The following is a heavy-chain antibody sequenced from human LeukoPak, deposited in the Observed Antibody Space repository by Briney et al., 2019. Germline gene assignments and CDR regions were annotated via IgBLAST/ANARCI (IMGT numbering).Heavy chain of an antibody. Sequence: GGTLRLSCAASGFTFSSYGMSWVRQAPGKGLEWVSAISGSGGSTYYADSVKGRFTISRDNSKNTLYLQMNSLRAEDTAVYYCAKDYRSGGTKLTYFDYWGQGTLVTVSS. J-gene: IGHJ4*02. V-gene: IGHV3-23*01. CDR2: ISGSGGST. CDR1: GFTFSSYG. CDR3: AKDYRSGGTKLTYFDY. D-gene: IGHD2-15*01.